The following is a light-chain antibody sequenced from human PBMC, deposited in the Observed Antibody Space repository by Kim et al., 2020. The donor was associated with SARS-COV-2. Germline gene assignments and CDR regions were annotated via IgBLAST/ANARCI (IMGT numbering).Light chain of an antibody. Sequence: SPGGSAIHSSKASQHGSRDFLARYQLRHGQAPRLIIDGASTRAPDIPEKFSGSGSGTDFTLTIIGLEPEDFAVYYCQQDTTLPVTFGGGTKVDIK. CDR2: GAS. V-gene: IGKV3-20*01. CDR1: QHGSRDF. J-gene: IGKJ4*01. CDR3: QQDTTLPVT.